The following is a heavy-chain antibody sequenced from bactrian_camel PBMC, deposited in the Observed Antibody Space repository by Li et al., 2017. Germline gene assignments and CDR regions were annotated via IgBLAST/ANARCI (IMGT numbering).Heavy chain of an antibody. D-gene: IGHD6*01. V-gene: IGHV3S68*01. J-gene: IGHJ4*01. Sequence: HVQLVESGGGSVQAGGSLRLSCAVPPYGHTRYCLGWFRQSPGEEREGVASLSVDGITTYADSVKGRFTISKDNERNTLALQMNSLKPEDSAMYYCASAAYHSNWARLEKRYYSYWGQGTQVTVS. CDR3: ASAAYHSNWARLEKRYYSY. CDR1: PYGHTRYC. CDR2: LSVDGIT.